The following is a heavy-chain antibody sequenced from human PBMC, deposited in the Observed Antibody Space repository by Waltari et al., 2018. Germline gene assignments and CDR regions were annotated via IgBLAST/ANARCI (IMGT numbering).Heavy chain of an antibody. J-gene: IGHJ4*02. CDR2: IHHDEISK. D-gene: IGHD2-2*01. Sequence: QVQLVESGGGVVQPGGARGCSCAVSGCTFSAYGMHWVRQAPVKGLEWVSYIHHDEISKHYADSVKGRFTISRDNSKNTVYLHMDSLRAEDTALYYCSKDSDAFYIDYWGQGVLVTVSS. V-gene: IGHV3-30*02. CDR3: SKDSDAFYIDY. CDR1: GCTFSAYG.